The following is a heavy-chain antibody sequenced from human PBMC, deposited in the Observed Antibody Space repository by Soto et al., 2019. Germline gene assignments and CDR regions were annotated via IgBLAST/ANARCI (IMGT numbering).Heavy chain of an antibody. V-gene: IGHV4-30-2*01. Sequence: QLQLQESGSGLVKPSQTLSLTCAVSGGSISSGGYSWSWIRQPPGKGLEWIGYIYHSGSTYYNPSLKSRVTISVDRSKNQFSLKLSSVTAADTAVYYCARGYGGNSYGGHFDYWGQGTLVTVSS. CDR2: IYHSGST. CDR1: GGSISSGGYS. J-gene: IGHJ4*02. D-gene: IGHD2-15*01. CDR3: ARGYGGNSYGGHFDY.